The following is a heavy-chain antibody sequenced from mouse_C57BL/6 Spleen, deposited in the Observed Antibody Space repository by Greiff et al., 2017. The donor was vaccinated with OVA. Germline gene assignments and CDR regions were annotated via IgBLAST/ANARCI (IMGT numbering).Heavy chain of an antibody. J-gene: IGHJ1*03. CDR3: ARSLTTVKGYFDV. Sequence: VHVKQSVAELVRPGASVKLSCTASGFNIKNTYMHWVKQRPEQGLEWIGRIDPANGNTKYAPKFQGKATITADTSSNTAYLQLSSLTSEDTAIYYCARSLTTVKGYFDVWGTGTTVTVSS. CDR1: GFNIKNTY. V-gene: IGHV14-3*01. D-gene: IGHD1-1*01. CDR2: IDPANGNT.